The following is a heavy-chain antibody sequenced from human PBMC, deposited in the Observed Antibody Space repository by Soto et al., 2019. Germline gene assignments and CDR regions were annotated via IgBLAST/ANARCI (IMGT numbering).Heavy chain of an antibody. Sequence: QGQLQESGPGVAKPSQTLSLTCTVSGGYIRSGGYYWTWIRQRPGGGLEWLAYIDSSGTTFYNSSLGSRVIISVDTSKNEFYLKLTSVTPADTAVYFCARSPPRGTDIWGQGTLITVSP. CDR2: IDSSGTT. D-gene: IGHD2-21*02. J-gene: IGHJ4*02. CDR3: ARSPPRGTDI. V-gene: IGHV4-31*03. CDR1: GGYIRSGGYY.